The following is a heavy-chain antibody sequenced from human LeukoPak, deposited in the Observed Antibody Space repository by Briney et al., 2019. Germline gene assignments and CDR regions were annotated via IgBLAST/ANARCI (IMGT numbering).Heavy chain of an antibody. CDR1: GFTFSNAW. CDR2: IKSKTDGGTT. J-gene: IGHJ4*02. Sequence: GGSLRLSCAASGFTFSNAWINWVRQAPGKGLEWVGRIKSKTDGGTTDYAAPVKGRFTISRDDSKNTLYLQMNSLKTEDTAVYYCTTDLEGAWYGDSAGNFDYWGQGTLVTVSS. D-gene: IGHD4-17*01. V-gene: IGHV3-15*07. CDR3: TTDLEGAWYGDSAGNFDY.